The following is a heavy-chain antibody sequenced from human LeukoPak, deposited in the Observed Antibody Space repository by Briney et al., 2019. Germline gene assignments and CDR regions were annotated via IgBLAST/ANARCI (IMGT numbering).Heavy chain of an antibody. Sequence: GGSLRLSCAASGFTFSSYGMHWVRQAPGKGLEWVAVIWYDGSNKYYADSVKGRFTISRDNSKNTLYLQMNSLRAEDTAVYYCAKGYSSGWCGYYMDVWQKGTTVTVSS. CDR1: GFTFSSYG. V-gene: IGHV3-33*06. D-gene: IGHD6-19*01. CDR3: AKGYSSGWCGYYMDV. CDR2: IWYDGSNK. J-gene: IGHJ6*03.